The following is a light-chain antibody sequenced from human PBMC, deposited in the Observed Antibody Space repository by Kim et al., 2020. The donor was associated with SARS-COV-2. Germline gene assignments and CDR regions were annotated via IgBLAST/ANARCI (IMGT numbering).Light chain of an antibody. CDR2: RNN. CDR3: QVWDSNTVI. Sequence: SYELTQPLSVSVALGQTAKISCGGDNIGGKHVHWYQQRPGQSPVTVIYRNNNRPSGIPERFSGSNSGNAATLSISRVQVVDEAVYFCQVWDSNTVIFGGGTQLTVL. J-gene: IGLJ2*01. V-gene: IGLV3-9*01. CDR1: NIGGKH.